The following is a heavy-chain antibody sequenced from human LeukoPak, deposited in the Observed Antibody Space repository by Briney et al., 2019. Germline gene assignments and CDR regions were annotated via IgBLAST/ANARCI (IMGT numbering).Heavy chain of an antibody. CDR3: ASGDGGSRTRDFDY. CDR2: IYSGGST. CDR1: GFTVSSNY. V-gene: IGHV3-66*01. Sequence: PGGSLRLSCAASGFTVSSNYMSWVCQAPGKGLEWVSVIYSGGSTYYADSVKGRFTISRDNSKNTLYLQMNSLRAEDTAVYYCASGDGGSRTRDFDYWGQGTLVTVS. J-gene: IGHJ4*02. D-gene: IGHD2-15*01.